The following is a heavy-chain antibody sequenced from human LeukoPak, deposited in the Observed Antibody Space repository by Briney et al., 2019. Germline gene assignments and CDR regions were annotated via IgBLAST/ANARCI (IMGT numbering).Heavy chain of an antibody. CDR3: ARRSGSYYYYYYMDV. J-gene: IGHJ6*03. CDR1: GGSISSSSYY. V-gene: IGHV4-61*02. CDR2: IYTSGST. Sequence: PSETLSLTCTVSGGSISSSSYYWSWIRQPAGKGLEWIGRIYTSGSTNYNPSLKSRVTISVDMSKNQFSLKLSSVTAADTAVYYCARRSGSYYYYYYMDVWGKGTTVTISS. D-gene: IGHD1-26*01.